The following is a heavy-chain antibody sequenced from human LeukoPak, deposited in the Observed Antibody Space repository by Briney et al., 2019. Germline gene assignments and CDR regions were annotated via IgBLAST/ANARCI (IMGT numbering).Heavy chain of an antibody. CDR3: AKESNGRRFDFDY. Sequence: GGSLRLSCAASGFISRDYPMSWVRQTPGKGLEWVSSISAGGGGIYYADSVKGRFTVSRDDSKNMLYLQMNSLRVEDTALYYCAKESNGRRFDFDYWGQGTLATVSS. CDR1: GFISRDYP. CDR2: ISAGGGGI. D-gene: IGHD1-26*01. V-gene: IGHV3-23*01. J-gene: IGHJ4*02.